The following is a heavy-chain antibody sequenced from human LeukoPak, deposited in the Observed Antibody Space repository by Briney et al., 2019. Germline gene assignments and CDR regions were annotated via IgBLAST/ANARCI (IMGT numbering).Heavy chain of an antibody. Sequence: SVKVSCKASGGTFSSYAISWVRQAPGQGLEWMGRIIPILGIANYAQKFQGRVTMTTDTSTSTAYMELRSLRSDDTAVYYCARGGGYSYVYFDYWGQGTLVTVSS. CDR3: ARGGGYSYVYFDY. D-gene: IGHD5-18*01. J-gene: IGHJ4*02. CDR1: GGTFSSYA. CDR2: IIPILGIA. V-gene: IGHV1-69*04.